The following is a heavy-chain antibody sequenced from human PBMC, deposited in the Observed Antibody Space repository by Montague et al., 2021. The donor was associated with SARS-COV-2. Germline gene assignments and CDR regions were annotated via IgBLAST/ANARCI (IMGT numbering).Heavy chain of an antibody. CDR2: IYYSGST. CDR1: GGSISSSSYY. J-gene: IGHJ4*02. Sequence: SETLSLTCTVSGGSISSSSYYWGWIRQPPGKGLEWIGCIYYSGSTYYNPSLKSRVTISVDTSKNQFSLKLSSVTAADTAVYYCARGEEEMATIVDEYIDYWGQGTPVTVSS. CDR3: ARGEEEMATIVDEYIDY. V-gene: IGHV4-39*01. D-gene: IGHD5-24*01.